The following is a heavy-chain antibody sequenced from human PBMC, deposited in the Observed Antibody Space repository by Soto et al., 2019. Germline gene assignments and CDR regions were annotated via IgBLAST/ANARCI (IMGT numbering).Heavy chain of an antibody. CDR2: IVPIFRTT. Sequence: QVQLVQSGAEVKKSGSSVKVACKVSGDTFSNYAINWVRRAPGQGLEWMGAIVPIFRTTNYAQKFQGRVTTPADESTITAYMELSRLRSDDTATYYCAREASAPGTFREDASDIWGQGTKVTVSS. J-gene: IGHJ3*02. CDR1: GDTFSNYA. V-gene: IGHV1-69*12. CDR3: AREASAPGTFREDASDI. D-gene: IGHD1-7*01.